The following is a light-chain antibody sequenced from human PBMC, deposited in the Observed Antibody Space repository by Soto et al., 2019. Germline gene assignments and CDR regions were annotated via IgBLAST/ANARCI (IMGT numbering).Light chain of an antibody. Sequence: EIVLTQSPATLSLSPGDRATLSCRASQDVGTFLAWYQQKPAQAPRLLIYDASIRAPGIPARFSGSGFGTDFTLTITSLEPEDFAVYYCQQRGNWPFLTFGGGSKVEIK. CDR2: DAS. CDR1: QDVGTF. CDR3: QQRGNWPFLT. J-gene: IGKJ4*01. V-gene: IGKV3-11*01.